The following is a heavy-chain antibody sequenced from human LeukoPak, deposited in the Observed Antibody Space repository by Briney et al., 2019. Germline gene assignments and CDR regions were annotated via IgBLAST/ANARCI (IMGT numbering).Heavy chain of an antibody. V-gene: IGHV3-30*04. CDR2: PSYDGSDT. CDR3: VLDINWNYFFVS. CDR1: GFTFSRYP. J-gene: IGHJ4*02. D-gene: IGHD1-7*01. Sequence: GGSLRLSCVASGFTFSRYPMHRLPQAPGKGLQWVTVPSYDGSDTYYADSVKVRFTLSRYSSTNTVYLQMENLRTEDTAIYYCVLDINWNYFFVSWGQGTLVTVSS.